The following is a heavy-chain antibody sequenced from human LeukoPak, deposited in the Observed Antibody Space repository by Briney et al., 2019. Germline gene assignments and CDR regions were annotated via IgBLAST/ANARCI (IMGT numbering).Heavy chain of an antibody. CDR1: GGSISSNSNY. Sequence: SETLSLTCTVSGGSISSNSNYWAWIRQPPGRGLEWIGRIYTSGRTNYNTSLKSRVTMSADTSKNQLSLKLSSVTAADTAVYYCARDRPLATVTAVDTYGFDPWGQGTLVTVSS. J-gene: IGHJ5*02. D-gene: IGHD4-17*01. CDR2: IYTSGRT. V-gene: IGHV4-39*07. CDR3: ARDRPLATVTAVDTYGFDP.